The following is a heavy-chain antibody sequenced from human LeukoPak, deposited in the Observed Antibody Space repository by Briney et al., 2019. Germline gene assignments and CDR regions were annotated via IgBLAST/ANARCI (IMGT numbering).Heavy chain of an antibody. D-gene: IGHD3-9*01. J-gene: IGHJ6*02. CDR3: ARDGHGDGFLTGYSYFGMDV. CDR1: GFTLSDYY. CDR2: SSSSGSTI. Sequence: GGSLRLSCAASGFTLSDYYMSWIRQVPGKGLEWVSYSSSSGSTIYYADSVKGRFAISRDNAKSSLFLQMNSLRAEDTAVYFCARDGHGDGFLTGYSYFGMDVWGQGTTVTVSS. V-gene: IGHV3-11*04.